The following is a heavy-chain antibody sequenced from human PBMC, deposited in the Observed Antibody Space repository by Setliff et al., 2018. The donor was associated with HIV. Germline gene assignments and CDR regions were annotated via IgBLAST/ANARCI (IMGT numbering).Heavy chain of an antibody. CDR2: IWYDGSNK. CDR1: GFSFSSYG. Sequence: GESLRLSCAASGFSFSSYGMHWVRQAPGKGLEWVAVIWYDGSNKYYADSVKGRFTISRDNSKNTLYLQMNSLRAEDTAVYYCAKAVAQQFVSFFDHWGQGTPVTVSS. J-gene: IGHJ4*02. CDR3: AKAVAQQFVSFFDH. D-gene: IGHD6-6*01. V-gene: IGHV3-33*06.